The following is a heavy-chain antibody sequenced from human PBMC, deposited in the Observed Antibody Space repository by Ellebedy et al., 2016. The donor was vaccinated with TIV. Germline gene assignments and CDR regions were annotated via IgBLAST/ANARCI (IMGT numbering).Heavy chain of an antibody. CDR2: LYYSGST. Sequence: SETLSLTXSVSGGSVIRSGYYCTWIHQPPGKGLEWIGSLYYSGSTWYNPSLKSRVTISVDTSKNQFSLTLRSVTAADTALYYCATSAAIDAFDIWGQGTTVTVSS. D-gene: IGHD6-25*01. V-gene: IGHV4-39*01. J-gene: IGHJ3*02. CDR1: GGSVIRSGYY. CDR3: ATSAAIDAFDI.